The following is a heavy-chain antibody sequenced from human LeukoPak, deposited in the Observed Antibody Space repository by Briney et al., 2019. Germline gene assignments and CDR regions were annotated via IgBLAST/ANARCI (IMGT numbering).Heavy chain of an antibody. V-gene: IGHV3-53*05. CDR2: IYSGGST. J-gene: IGHJ4*02. D-gene: IGHD3-22*01. Sequence: GRSLRLSCAASGFTVTNNYMTWVRQAPGKGPEWVSVIYSGGSTYYADSLEGRFTISRDNSKNTLYLQMNSLRAEDTAVYYCARDTYYDSSGYYDYWGQGTLVTVSS. CDR3: ARDTYYDSSGYYDY. CDR1: GFTVTNNY.